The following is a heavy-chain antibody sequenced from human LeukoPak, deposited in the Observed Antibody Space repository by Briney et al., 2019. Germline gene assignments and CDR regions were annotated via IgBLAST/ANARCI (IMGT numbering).Heavy chain of an antibody. CDR1: GDSFSSVTDY. V-gene: IGHV4-39*07. CDR2: GDYNGGT. CDR3: AGERGEEYSSGWYKRNYFDN. J-gene: IGHJ4*02. D-gene: IGHD6-19*01. Sequence: RPSETLSLTCTVSGDSFSSVTDYWAWIRQPPGKGLEWIASGDYNGGTYYNPSLESRVAISADMSKNQFSLKLTSVTGADTAVYYCAGERGEEYSSGWYKRNYFDNWGQGIRVTVSS.